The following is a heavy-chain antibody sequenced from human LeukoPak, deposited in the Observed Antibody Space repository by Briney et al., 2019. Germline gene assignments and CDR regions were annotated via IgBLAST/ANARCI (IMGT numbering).Heavy chain of an antibody. CDR3: ARVSIWSGSTFDP. V-gene: IGHV4-30-2*01. CDR2: IYHSGST. Sequence: NPSETLSLTCTVSGGSISSGGYYWSWLRQPPGKGLEWIGYIYHSGSTYYNPSLKSRVTISVDRSKNQFSLKLSSVTAADTAVYYCARVSIWSGSTFDPWGQGTLVTVSS. J-gene: IGHJ5*02. CDR1: GGSISSGGYY. D-gene: IGHD3-3*01.